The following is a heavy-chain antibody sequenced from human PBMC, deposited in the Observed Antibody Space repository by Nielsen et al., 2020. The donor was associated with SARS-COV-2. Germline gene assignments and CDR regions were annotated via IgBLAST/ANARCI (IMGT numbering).Heavy chain of an antibody. V-gene: IGHV3-21*01. CDR3: ARGGGVMTTVTTIDY. CDR2: ISSSSSYI. Sequence: WIRQPPGKGLEWVSSISSSSSYIYYADSVKGRFTISRDNAKNSLYLQMNSLRAEDTAVYYCARGGGVMTTVTTIDYWGQGTLVTVSS. D-gene: IGHD4-17*01. J-gene: IGHJ4*02.